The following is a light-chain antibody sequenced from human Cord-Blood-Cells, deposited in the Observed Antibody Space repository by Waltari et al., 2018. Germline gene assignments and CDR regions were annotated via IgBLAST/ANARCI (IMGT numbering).Light chain of an antibody. J-gene: IGLJ3*02. CDR2: YKSDSDK. CDR1: SGINVGTYR. CDR3: MIWHSSAWV. V-gene: IGLV5-45*02. Sequence: QAVLTQPSSLSASPGASASLTCTLRSGINVGTYRIYWYQQKPGSPPQYLLRYKSDSDKQQGSGVPSRFSRSKDASDNAGILLMSGLQSEDDADSYCMIWHSSAWVFGGGTKLTVL.